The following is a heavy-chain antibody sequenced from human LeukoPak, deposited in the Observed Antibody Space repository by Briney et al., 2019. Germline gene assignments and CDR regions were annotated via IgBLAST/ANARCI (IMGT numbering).Heavy chain of an antibody. V-gene: IGHV3-21*01. CDR2: ISSSSYI. CDR3: ARGSGYSSGWYYFDY. J-gene: IGHJ4*02. Sequence: GGSLRLSCAASGFTFSSYSMNWVRQAPGKGLEWVSSISSSSYIYYADSVKGRLTISRDNAKNSLYLQMNSLRAEDTAVYYCARGSGYSSGWYYFDYWGQGTLVTVSS. D-gene: IGHD6-19*01. CDR1: GFTFSSYS.